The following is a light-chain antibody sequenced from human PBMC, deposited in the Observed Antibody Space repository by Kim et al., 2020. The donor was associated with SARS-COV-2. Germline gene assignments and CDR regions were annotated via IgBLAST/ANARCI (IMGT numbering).Light chain of an antibody. CDR1: QSISTY. CDR3: QHYEDWPPMYI. CDR2: GAF. J-gene: IGKJ2*01. V-gene: IGKV3D-15*03. Sequence: SPGERATLSCRASQSISTYLAWYQQKPGQAPRLLIYGAFIRATGIPARFSGSGSGTQFTLTINTLQSEDFAVYYCQHYEDWPPMYIFGQGTKLEI.